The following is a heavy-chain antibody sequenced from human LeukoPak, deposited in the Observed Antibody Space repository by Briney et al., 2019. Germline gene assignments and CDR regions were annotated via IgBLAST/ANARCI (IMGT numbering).Heavy chain of an antibody. V-gene: IGHV3-64*01. CDR1: GFTFSSYA. J-gene: IGHJ4*02. Sequence: PGGFLRLSCAASGFTFSSYAMHWVRQAPGKGLEYVSAISSNGGSTYYANSVKGRFTISRDNSKNTLYIQMGSLRAEDMAVYYCARGGITKFDYWGQGTLVTVSS. D-gene: IGHD3-10*01. CDR3: ARGGITKFDY. CDR2: ISSNGGST.